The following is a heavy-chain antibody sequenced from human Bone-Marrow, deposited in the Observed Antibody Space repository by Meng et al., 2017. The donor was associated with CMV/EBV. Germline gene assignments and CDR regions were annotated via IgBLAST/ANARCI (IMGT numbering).Heavy chain of an antibody. J-gene: IGHJ6*02. CDR3: ARGGTNYYYYDVDV. CDR2: INPSGGST. Sequence: ASVKVSCKASGYTFTSYYMHWVRQAPGQGLEWMGIINPSGGSTNYAQKFQGRVTITADKSTSTAYMELSRLRSDDTAVYFCARGGTNYYYYDVDVWGQGTTVTVSS. CDR1: GYTFTSYY. V-gene: IGHV1-46*01.